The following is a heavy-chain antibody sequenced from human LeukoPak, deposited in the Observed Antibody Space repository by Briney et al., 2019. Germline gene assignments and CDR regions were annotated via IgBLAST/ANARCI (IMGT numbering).Heavy chain of an antibody. V-gene: IGHV3-74*01. J-gene: IGHJ4*02. Sequence: PGGSLRLSCAASGFIFSSYWMHWVRQAPGKGPVWVSRINSDGSSTSYADSVKGRFTISRDNAKNALYLQMNSLRAEDTAVYYCVRERGQWLVDYWGQGTLVTVSS. CDR1: GFIFSSYW. CDR3: VRERGQWLVDY. D-gene: IGHD6-19*01. CDR2: INSDGSST.